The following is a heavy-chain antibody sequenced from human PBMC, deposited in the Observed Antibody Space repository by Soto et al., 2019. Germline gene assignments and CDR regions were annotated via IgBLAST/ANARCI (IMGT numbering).Heavy chain of an antibody. D-gene: IGHD6-19*01. J-gene: IGHJ4*02. Sequence: GGSLRLSCAASGFTFSDHYMDWVRQAPGKGLEWVGRTRNKANSYTTEYAASVKGRFTISRDDSKNSLYLQMNSLRADDTGVYYCGKERRGSGWFVSSYWGQGILVTVSS. CDR2: TRNKANSYTT. CDR3: GKERRGSGWFVSSY. V-gene: IGHV3-72*01. CDR1: GFTFSDHY.